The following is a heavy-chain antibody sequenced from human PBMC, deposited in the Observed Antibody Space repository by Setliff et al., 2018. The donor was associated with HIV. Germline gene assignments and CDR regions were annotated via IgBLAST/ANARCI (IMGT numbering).Heavy chain of an antibody. Sequence: SETLSLTCTVFGGSINSDSYYWTWIRQPAGKGLEWIGHIHTSGSTNYNPSLKSRVTISIDTSKNQFSLKLRSATATDTALYYCAREKPNSGSYYGIRAFDIWGQGTMVTVSS. CDR1: GGSINSDSYY. V-gene: IGHV4-61*09. CDR3: AREKPNSGSYYGIRAFDI. CDR2: IHTSGST. J-gene: IGHJ3*02. D-gene: IGHD1-26*01.